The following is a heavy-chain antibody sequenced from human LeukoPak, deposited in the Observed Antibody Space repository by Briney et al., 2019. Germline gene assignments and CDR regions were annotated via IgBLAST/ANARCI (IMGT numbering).Heavy chain of an antibody. CDR1: GYIFTNYY. V-gene: IGHV1-2*06. CDR3: AREREASGSRYFDX. J-gene: IGHJ4*02. CDR2: INPNSGDT. Sequence: GASVKVSCKASGYIFTNYYMHWVRQVPGQGLEWMGRINPNSGDTNYAQKFQDRVTMTGDTSISAAYMHLSRLRSDDTALYYCAREREASGSRYFDXWGQGTLVTVX. D-gene: IGHD3-10*01.